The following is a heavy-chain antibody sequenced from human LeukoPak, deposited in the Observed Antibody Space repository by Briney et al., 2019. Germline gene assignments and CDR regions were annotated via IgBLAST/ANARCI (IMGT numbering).Heavy chain of an antibody. CDR3: ASSAPGPAARYYFDY. V-gene: IGHV4-34*01. CDR1: GGSFSGYS. J-gene: IGHJ4*02. Sequence: SETLSLTCAVYGGSFSGYSWNWIRQPPVRGLEWIGEINHSGGTNYNPSLKSRVTISVDTSKNQFSLKLSSVTAADTAVYYCASSAPGPAARYYFDYWGQGTLVTVSS. CDR2: INHSGGT. D-gene: IGHD2-2*01.